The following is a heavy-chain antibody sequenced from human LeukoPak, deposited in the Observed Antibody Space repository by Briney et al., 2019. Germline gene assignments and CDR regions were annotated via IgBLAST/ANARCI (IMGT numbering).Heavy chain of an antibody. CDR3: ARAYSGYDFDY. CDR1: GFTFSSYS. V-gene: IGHV3-21*01. D-gene: IGHD5-12*01. CDR2: ISSSSSYI. Sequence: GGSLRLSCAASGFTFSSYSMNWVRQAPGKGLEWVSSISSSSSYIYYADSVKGRFTISRDNAKNSLYLQMNSLRAEGTAVYYCARAYSGYDFDYWGQGTLVTVSS. J-gene: IGHJ4*02.